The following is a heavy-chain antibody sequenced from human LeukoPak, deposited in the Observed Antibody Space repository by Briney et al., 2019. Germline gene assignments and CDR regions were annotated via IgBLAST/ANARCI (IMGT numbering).Heavy chain of an antibody. CDR1: GGSISSSSYY. CDR2: IYFAGSP. D-gene: IGHD4/OR15-4a*01. J-gene: IGHJ4*02. CDR3: ARGIVVLSGAAPFDF. V-gene: IGHV4-39*07. Sequence: SETLSLTCTVSGGSISSSSYYWGWIRQAPGKGLEWVGSIYFAGSPFFRPSLKSRLTLSLDTAKNQFSMSLSSVTAADTAFYYCARGIVVLSGAAPFDFWGQGALVTVSS.